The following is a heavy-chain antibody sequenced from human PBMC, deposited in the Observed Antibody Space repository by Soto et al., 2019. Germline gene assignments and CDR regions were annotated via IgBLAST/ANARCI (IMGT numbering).Heavy chain of an antibody. CDR3: ARGGGPYVWFNEF. Sequence: QEQLVQSGAEVKKPGSSVKVSCKDSGGLFSSFAISWVRQAPGQGLEWMGGIIPVFGTTNYAQKFQGRVTITADESTYTAYMELSSLTSDDTVMYYCARGGGPYVWFNEFWCQGTQFTVSS. CDR2: IIPVFGTT. V-gene: IGHV1-69*01. J-gene: IGHJ4*02. D-gene: IGHD3-16*01. CDR1: GGLFSSFA.